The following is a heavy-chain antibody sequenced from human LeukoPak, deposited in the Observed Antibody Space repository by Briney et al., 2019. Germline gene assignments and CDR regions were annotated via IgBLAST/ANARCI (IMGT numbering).Heavy chain of an antibody. V-gene: IGHV3-73*01. J-gene: IGHJ6*03. D-gene: IGHD3-22*01. CDR2: IRSKANSYAT. CDR1: GFTFSGSA. CDR3: TRHGSEYDSSGYYYADYYYYYYMDV. Sequence: GGSLRLSCAASGFTFSGSAMHWVRQASGKGLEWVGRIRSKANSYATAYAASVKGRFTISRDDSKNTAYLQMNSLKTEDTAVYYCTRHGSEYDSSGYYYADYYYYYYMDVWGKGTTVTVSS.